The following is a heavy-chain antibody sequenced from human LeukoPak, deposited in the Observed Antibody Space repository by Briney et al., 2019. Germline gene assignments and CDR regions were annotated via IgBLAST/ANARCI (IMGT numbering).Heavy chain of an antibody. CDR3: ARDQSSYYGSGSYYTTRSNYYYYMDV. D-gene: IGHD3-10*01. V-gene: IGHV4-4*07. Sequence: SETLSLTCTVSGGSISSYYWSWIRQPAWKGLEWIGRIYTSGSTNYNPSLKSRVTMSVDTSKNQFSLKLSSVTAADTAVYHCARDQSSYYGSGSYYTTRSNYYYYMDVWGKGTTVTVSS. J-gene: IGHJ6*03. CDR2: IYTSGST. CDR1: GGSISSYY.